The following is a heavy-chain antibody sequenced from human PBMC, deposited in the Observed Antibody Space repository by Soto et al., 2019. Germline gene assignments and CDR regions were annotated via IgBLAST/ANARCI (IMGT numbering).Heavy chain of an antibody. D-gene: IGHD3-22*01. CDR1: GFTFSSYA. CDR3: ATDSSGYYSGGAFDI. CDR2: ISYDGSNK. V-gene: IGHV3-30-3*01. J-gene: IGHJ3*02. Sequence: GGSLRLSCAASGFTFSSYAMHWVRQAPGKGLEWVAVISYDGSNKYYADSVKGRFTISRDNSKNTLYLQMNSLRAEDTAVYYCATDSSGYYSGGAFDIWDQGTMVTVSS.